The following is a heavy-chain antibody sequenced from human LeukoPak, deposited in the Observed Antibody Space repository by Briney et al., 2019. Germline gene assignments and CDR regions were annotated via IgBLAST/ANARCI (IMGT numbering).Heavy chain of an antibody. V-gene: IGHV3-15*01. CDR2: IKSKTDGGTT. CDR3: TSMGYSSGWYYFDY. J-gene: IGHJ4*02. Sequence: GGSLRLSCVASGFTFTNAWMSWVRQAPGKGLEWVGHIKSKTDGGTTDYAAPVKGRFIISRDDSKHTLYLQMNSLKTDDTAVYYCTSMGYSSGWYYFDYWGQGTLVTVSS. D-gene: IGHD6-19*01. CDR1: GFTFTNAW.